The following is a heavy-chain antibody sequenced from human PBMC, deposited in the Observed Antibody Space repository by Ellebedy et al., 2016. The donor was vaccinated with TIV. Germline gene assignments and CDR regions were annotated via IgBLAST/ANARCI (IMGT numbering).Heavy chain of an antibody. J-gene: IGHJ6*02. CDR2: ISSSDTYI. V-gene: IGHV3-21*01. CDR1: GFTFSTCS. CDR3: VRVVGSGLYRYYYGMDV. Sequence: GESLKISCAASGFTFSTCSMNWVRQSPGKGLEWVSSISSSDTYINYADSVKGRFTISRDNANNSLFLQMNSLRAEDTAVYYCVRVVGSGLYRYYYGMDVWGQGTTVTVSS. D-gene: IGHD6-19*01.